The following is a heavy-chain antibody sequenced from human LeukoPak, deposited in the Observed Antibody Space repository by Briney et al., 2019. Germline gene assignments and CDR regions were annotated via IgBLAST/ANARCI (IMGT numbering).Heavy chain of an antibody. V-gene: IGHV4-39*07. CDR3: ARDRYCSSTSCFTHWFDP. J-gene: IGHJ5*02. Sequence: SETLSLTCTVSGDSISSTTYYWSWIRQPPGKGLEWIGSIYYGGSTYYNPSLKSRVTISVDTSKNQFSLKLSSVTAADTAVYYCARDRYCSSTSCFTHWFDPWGQGTLVTVSS. CDR1: GDSISSTTYY. CDR2: IYYGGST. D-gene: IGHD2-2*01.